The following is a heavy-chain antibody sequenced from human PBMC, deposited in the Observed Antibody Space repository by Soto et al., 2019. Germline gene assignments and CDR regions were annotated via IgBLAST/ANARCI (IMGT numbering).Heavy chain of an antibody. J-gene: IGHJ6*02. CDR2: IDWDDDK. D-gene: IGHD2-21*01. CDR1: GFSISSRGMC. V-gene: IGHV2-70*11. CDR3: ARMLRRGDSAYPYYYGMDV. Sequence: SGPTLVNPTQTLTLTCTLSGFSISSRGMCVSWIRQPPGMALEWLARIDWDDDKYYSTSLETRLTISKDTSRNQVVLTLTNLDPVDTATYYCARMLRRGDSAYPYYYGMDVWGQGTTVTVSS.